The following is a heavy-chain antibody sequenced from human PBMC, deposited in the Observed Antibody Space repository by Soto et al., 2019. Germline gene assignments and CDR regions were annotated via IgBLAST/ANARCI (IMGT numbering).Heavy chain of an antibody. CDR3: ARGPIVVVVAATYYYYYGMDV. J-gene: IGHJ6*02. Sequence: SETLSLTCAVYGGSFSGYYWSWIRQPPGKGLEWIGEINHSGSTNYNPSLKSRVTISVDTSKNQFSLKLSSVTAADTAVYYCARGPIVVVVAATYYYYYGMDVWGHGTTVTVSS. D-gene: IGHD2-15*01. CDR1: GGSFSGYY. V-gene: IGHV4-34*01. CDR2: INHSGST.